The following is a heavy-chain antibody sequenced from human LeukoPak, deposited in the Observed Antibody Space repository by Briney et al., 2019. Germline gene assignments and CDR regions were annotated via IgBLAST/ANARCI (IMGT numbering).Heavy chain of an antibody. CDR2: ISYDGSNK. V-gene: IGHV3-30-3*01. CDR1: GFTFSSYA. Sequence: GGSLRLSCAASGFTFSSYAMYWVRQAPGKGLEWVAVISYDGSNKYYADSVKGRFTISRDNSKNTLYLQMNSLRAEDTAVYYCARDRIAAADTEGDAFDIWGQGTMVTVSS. CDR3: ARDRIAAADTEGDAFDI. D-gene: IGHD6-13*01. J-gene: IGHJ3*02.